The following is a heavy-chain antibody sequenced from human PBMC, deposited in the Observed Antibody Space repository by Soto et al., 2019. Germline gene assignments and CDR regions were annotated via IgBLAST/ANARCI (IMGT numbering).Heavy chain of an antibody. Sequence: GGSLRLSCAASGFTFSSYGMHWVRQAPGKGLEWVAVISYDGSNKYYADSVKGRFTISRDNSKNTLYLQMNSLRAEDTAVYYCAKGGAVADYYYYGMDVWGQGTTVTVSS. CDR3: AKGGAVADYYYYGMDV. V-gene: IGHV3-30*18. CDR1: GFTFSSYG. D-gene: IGHD6-19*01. J-gene: IGHJ6*02. CDR2: ISYDGSNK.